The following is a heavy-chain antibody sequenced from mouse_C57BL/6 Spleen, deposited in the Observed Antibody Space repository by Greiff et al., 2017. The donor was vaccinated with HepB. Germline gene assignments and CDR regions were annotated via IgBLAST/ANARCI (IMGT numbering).Heavy chain of an antibody. CDR1: GYAFSSSW. Sequence: QVQLQQSGPELVKPGASVKISCKASGYAFSSSWMNWVKQRPGKGLEWIGRIYPGDGDTNYNGKFKGKATLTADKSSSTAYMQLSSLTSEDSAVYFCARYGYHYFDYWGQGTTLTVSS. V-gene: IGHV1-82*01. J-gene: IGHJ2*01. D-gene: IGHD2-2*01. CDR3: ARYGYHYFDY. CDR2: IYPGDGDT.